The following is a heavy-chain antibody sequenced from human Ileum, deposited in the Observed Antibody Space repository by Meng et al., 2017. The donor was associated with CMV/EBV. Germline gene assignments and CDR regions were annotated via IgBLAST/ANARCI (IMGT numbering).Heavy chain of an antibody. CDR2: LNPSGRST. CDR3: ARGRYCSSTSCQSYYYYYAMDD. J-gene: IGHJ6*02. V-gene: IGHV1-46*01. D-gene: IGHD2-2*01. CDR1: TYTFATYY. Sequence: ASVKVSCKASTYTFATYYVHWLRQAPGQGLEWMGTLNPSGRSTSYAENFQGRVTMTRDTYTSTVYMELSSLRSDDTAVYYCARGRYCSSTSCQSYYYYYAMDDWGQGTTVTSP.